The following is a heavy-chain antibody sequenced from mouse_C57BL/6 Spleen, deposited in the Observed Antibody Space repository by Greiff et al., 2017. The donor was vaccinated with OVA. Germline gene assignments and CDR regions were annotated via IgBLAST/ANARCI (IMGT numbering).Heavy chain of an antibody. CDR2: IYPGDGDT. D-gene: IGHD1-1*01. Sequence: VNLVESGPELVKPGASVKISCKASGYAFSSSWMNWVKQRPGKGLEWIGRIYPGDGDTNYNGKFKGKATLTADKSSSTAYMQLSSLTSEDSAVYFCAREITTVVATDFDVWGTGTTVTVSS. CDR1: GYAFSSSW. V-gene: IGHV1-82*01. CDR3: AREITTVVATDFDV. J-gene: IGHJ1*03.